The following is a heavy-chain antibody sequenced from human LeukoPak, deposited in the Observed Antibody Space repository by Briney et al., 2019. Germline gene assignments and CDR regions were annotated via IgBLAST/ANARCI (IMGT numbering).Heavy chain of an antibody. CDR3: ARDSLYSYGYDRSTWFNY. CDR1: GYTFTTYA. CDR2: SNAGNGNT. Sequence: GASVKVSCKASGYTFTTYAMHWVRQAPGQRLEWRGWSNAGNGNTKYSQRFLGRVAITRDTSASTAYMELSSLRSEDTAVYYCARDSLYSYGYDRSTWFNYWGQGTLVTVSS. V-gene: IGHV1-3*01. D-gene: IGHD5-18*01. J-gene: IGHJ4*02.